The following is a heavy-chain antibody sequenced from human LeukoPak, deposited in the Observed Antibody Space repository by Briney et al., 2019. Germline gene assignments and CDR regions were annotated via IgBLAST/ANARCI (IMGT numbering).Heavy chain of an antibody. CDR3: ARETRVRWTDY. V-gene: IGHV3-11*04. J-gene: IGHJ4*02. CDR1: GFTFSDYY. CDR2: ISSSGTTI. D-gene: IGHD5-24*01. Sequence: GGSLRLSCAASGFTFSDYYMSWIRQAPGKGLEWLSYISSSGTTIYYADSVKGRFTISRDNAKNSLYLQMNSLRAEDTAAYYCARETRVRWTDYWGQGILVTVSS.